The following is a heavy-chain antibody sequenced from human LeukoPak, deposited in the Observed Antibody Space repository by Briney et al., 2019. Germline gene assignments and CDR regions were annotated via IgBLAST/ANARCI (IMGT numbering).Heavy chain of an antibody. V-gene: IGHV3-23*01. D-gene: IGHD1-20*01. J-gene: IGHJ4*02. CDR3: ARGGLTAGALH. CDR1: GFTFSGYA. CDR2: ISYSGDST. Sequence: GGSLRLSCAASGFTFSGYAMTWVRQPPGKGLEWVSTISYSGDSTYYPDSVKGRFTISRDNSKSTLYLQMNGLGADDTAIYFCARGGLTAGALHWGQGILVTVSS.